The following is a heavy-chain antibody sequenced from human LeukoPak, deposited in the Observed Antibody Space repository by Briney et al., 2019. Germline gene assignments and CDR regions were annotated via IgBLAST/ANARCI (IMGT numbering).Heavy chain of an antibody. J-gene: IGHJ4*02. CDR2: ISGRGGST. Sequence: GGSLRLSCAASGFTFSSYAMSWVRQAPAKGLEWVSAISGRGGSTYYADSLKGRFTIPRDNSKNTLYLQMNSLRAEDTAVYYCAKDSPSVEFYGYVWRRNDRDYWGQGTLVTVSS. CDR1: GFTFSSYA. D-gene: IGHD3-16*01. CDR3: AKDSPSVEFYGYVWRRNDRDY. V-gene: IGHV3-23*01.